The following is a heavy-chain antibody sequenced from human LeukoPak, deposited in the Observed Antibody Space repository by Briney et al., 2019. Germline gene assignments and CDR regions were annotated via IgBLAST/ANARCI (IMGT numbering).Heavy chain of an antibody. Sequence: PGGSLRLSCAASGFTFDDYAMHWVRQAPGKGLEWVSLISWDGGSTYYADSVKGRFTISRDNSKNSLYLQMNSLRAEDTALYYCAKVLSSGGSYWGLDCWGQGTLVTVSS. D-gene: IGHD1-26*01. CDR3: AKVLSSGGSYWGLDC. CDR1: GFTFDDYA. J-gene: IGHJ4*02. CDR2: ISWDGGST. V-gene: IGHV3-43D*03.